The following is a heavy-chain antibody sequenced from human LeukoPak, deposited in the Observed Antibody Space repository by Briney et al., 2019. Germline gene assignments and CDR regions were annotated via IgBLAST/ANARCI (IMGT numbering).Heavy chain of an antibody. CDR3: FREGGD. CDR1: GFTFRSHA. Sequence: GGSLRLSCATSGFTFRSHAMHWVRQAPGKGLVWVSYINIDERITGYADSVKGRFTISRDNAKNTLYLQMNSLRVEDTAIYYCFREGGDWGQGTLVTVSS. J-gene: IGHJ4*02. D-gene: IGHD3-10*01. CDR2: INIDERIT. V-gene: IGHV3-74*01.